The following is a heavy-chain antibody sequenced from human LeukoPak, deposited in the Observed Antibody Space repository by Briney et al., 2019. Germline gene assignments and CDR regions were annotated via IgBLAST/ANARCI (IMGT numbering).Heavy chain of an antibody. J-gene: IGHJ6*02. CDR1: GYTFTSYA. Sequence: ASVKVSCKASGYTFTSYAMHWVRQAPGQRLEWMGWINAGNGNTKYSQKFQGRVTITRDTSASTAYMELNSLRSEDTAVYYCARVALPYYYYGMDVWGQGTTVTVSS. V-gene: IGHV1-3*01. CDR3: ARVALPYYYYGMDV. CDR2: INAGNGNT.